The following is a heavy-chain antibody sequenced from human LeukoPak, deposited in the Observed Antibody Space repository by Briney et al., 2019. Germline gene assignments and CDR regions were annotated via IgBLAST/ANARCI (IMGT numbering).Heavy chain of an antibody. Sequence: GGSLRLSCAASGFTFSSYGMHWVRQAPGKGLEWVTFIRFDGGIKYYADSVKGRFTISRDDSENTLYLQMNSLRVEDTAVYYCAKDKGVVGGTWPHFDYWGQGTPVTVTS. D-gene: IGHD2-15*01. CDR2: IRFDGGIK. CDR3: AKDKGVVGGTWPHFDY. CDR1: GFTFSSYG. J-gene: IGHJ4*02. V-gene: IGHV3-30*02.